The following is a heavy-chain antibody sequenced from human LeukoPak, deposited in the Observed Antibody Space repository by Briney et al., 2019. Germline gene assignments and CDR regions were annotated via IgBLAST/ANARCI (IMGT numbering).Heavy chain of an antibody. J-gene: IGHJ4*02. Sequence: GGSLRLSCAVSGFTFSDDWMHWVRQAPGKGLVWVSRISSDGTTTNYADSVKGRFTISRDNAKNTLYLQMDSLRAEDTAVYYCAGRWSFDYWGQGTQVTVSS. D-gene: IGHD2-15*01. V-gene: IGHV3-74*01. CDR3: AGRWSFDY. CDR2: ISSDGTTT. CDR1: GFTFSDDW.